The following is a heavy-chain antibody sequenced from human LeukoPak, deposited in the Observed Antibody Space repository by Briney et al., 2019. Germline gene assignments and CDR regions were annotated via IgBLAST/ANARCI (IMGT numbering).Heavy chain of an antibody. CDR3: ARDAPTYGMDV. Sequence: PGGSLRLSCAASGFTFSSYWMHWVRQGPGKGLVWVSRINSDGSSTSYADSVKGRFTISRDNAKNTLYLQMNSLRAEDTAVYYCARDAPTYGMDVWGQGTTVTVSS. J-gene: IGHJ6*02. V-gene: IGHV3-74*01. CDR1: GFTFSSYW. CDR2: INSDGSST.